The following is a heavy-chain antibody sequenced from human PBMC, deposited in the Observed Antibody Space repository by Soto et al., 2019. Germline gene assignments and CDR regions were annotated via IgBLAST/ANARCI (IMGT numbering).Heavy chain of an antibody. V-gene: IGHV4-39*01. CDR3: ATRYDSSGYYFPLVPHYYYYGLDV. D-gene: IGHD3-22*01. CDR1: GCSISSSSYY. CDR2: IYYSGST. J-gene: IGHJ6*02. Sequence: SETLSLTCTVSGCSISSSSYYWGWIRQPPGKGLEWIGSIYYSGSTYYNPSLKSRVTISVDTSKNQFSLKLSSVTAADTAVYYCATRYDSSGYYFPLVPHYYYYGLDVWGQGTTVT.